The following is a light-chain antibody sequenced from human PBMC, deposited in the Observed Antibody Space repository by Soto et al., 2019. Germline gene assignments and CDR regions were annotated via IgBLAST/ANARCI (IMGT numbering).Light chain of an antibody. V-gene: IGKV1-12*01. CDR2: AAS. Sequence: DIQMTQSPSSVYASVGDRVAITCRASQGIGSWLAWYQQKPGKAPKLLIYAASSLQSGVPSRCSGSESGTDFTLTISSLQPEDFATYYCQQANSSPLTVGGGTKGEIK. J-gene: IGKJ4*01. CDR1: QGIGSW. CDR3: QQANSSPLT.